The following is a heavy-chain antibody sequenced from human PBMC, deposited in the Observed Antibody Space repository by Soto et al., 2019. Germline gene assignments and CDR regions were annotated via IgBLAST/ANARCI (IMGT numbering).Heavy chain of an antibody. J-gene: IGHJ5*02. V-gene: IGHV4-59*01. Sequence: QVQLQESGPGLVKPSETLSLTCTVSGGSISSYYWSWIRQPPGKGLEWIGYIYYSGSTNYNPSLKSRVTISVDTSKNQFSLKLSSVHAADTAVYYCARDSPPRPAGGFDPWGQGTLVTVSS. D-gene: IGHD3-10*01. CDR3: ARDSPPRPAGGFDP. CDR1: GGSISSYY. CDR2: IYYSGST.